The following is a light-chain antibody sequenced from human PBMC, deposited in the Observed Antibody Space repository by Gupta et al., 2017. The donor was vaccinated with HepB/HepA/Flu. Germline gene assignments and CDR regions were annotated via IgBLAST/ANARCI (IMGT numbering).Light chain of an antibody. Sequence: SALTQPPSASGSPGPSVTISCTGTSSDVGGYNYVSWYQQHPGKAPKLMIYEVSKRPAGVPDRFSGSKSGNTASLTISGLQAEEEADYYCCSDAGSNNLIFGGGTKLTVL. CDR2: EVS. CDR1: SSDVGGYNY. J-gene: IGLJ2*01. CDR3: CSDAGSNNLI. V-gene: IGLV2-8*01.